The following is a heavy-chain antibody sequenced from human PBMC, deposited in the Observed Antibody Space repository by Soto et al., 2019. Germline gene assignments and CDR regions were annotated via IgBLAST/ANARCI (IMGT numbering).Heavy chain of an antibody. V-gene: IGHV4-39*01. D-gene: IGHD6-6*01. CDR1: VDSISSDSNF. J-gene: IGHJ4*02. CDR2: FYYDRNP. Sequence: PSETPSLTCTVSVDSISSDSNFWGWIRQPPGKGLEWIGSFYYDRNPYTNPSLRSRVAIAVDTSKNQLSLKLNSVTAADTAMYYCARQKCSNLACPLDNWGQGTLVTVSS. CDR3: ARQKCSNLACPLDN.